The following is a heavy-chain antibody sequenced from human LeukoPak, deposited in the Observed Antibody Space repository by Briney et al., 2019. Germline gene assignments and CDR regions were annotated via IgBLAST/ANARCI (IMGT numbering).Heavy chain of an antibody. D-gene: IGHD2-15*01. CDR1: GFTFSSYA. Sequence: GGSLRLSCAASGFTFSSYAMSWVRQATGKGLEWVSAIGDSGGATNYGDSVKGRFTISRDNSKNTLYLQMNGLRAEDTAVYYCAKRSCSGGSCNFDYWGQGTLVTVSS. J-gene: IGHJ4*02. CDR2: IGDSGGAT. V-gene: IGHV3-23*01. CDR3: AKRSCSGGSCNFDY.